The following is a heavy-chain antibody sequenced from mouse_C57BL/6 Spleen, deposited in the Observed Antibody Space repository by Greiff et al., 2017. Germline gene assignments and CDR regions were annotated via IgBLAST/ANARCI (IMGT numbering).Heavy chain of an antibody. CDR3: ARKGEFINSVVPDY. CDR1: GYTFTSYW. J-gene: IGHJ2*01. Sequence: VQLQQPGAELVKPGASVKFSCKASGYTFTSYWMHWVKQRPGQGLEWIGMIHPNSGSTNYNEKFKGKATLTVDKSSSTAYMQLSSLTSEDSAVYYCARKGEFINSVVPDYWGQGTTLTVSS. V-gene: IGHV1-64*01. D-gene: IGHD1-1*01. CDR2: IHPNSGST.